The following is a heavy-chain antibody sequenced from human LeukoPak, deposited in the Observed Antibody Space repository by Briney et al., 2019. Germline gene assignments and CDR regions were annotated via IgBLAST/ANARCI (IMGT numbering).Heavy chain of an antibody. CDR2: ISAYNGNT. Sequence: ASVKVSCKASGYTFTSYGISWVRQAPGQGLEWMGWISAYNGNTNYAQKLQGRVTMTTDTSTSTAYMELRSLRSDDTAVYYCARVGYYDFWSGYNWFDPCGQGTLVTVSS. V-gene: IGHV1-18*01. CDR1: GYTFTSYG. CDR3: ARVGYYDFWSGYNWFDP. J-gene: IGHJ5*02. D-gene: IGHD3-3*01.